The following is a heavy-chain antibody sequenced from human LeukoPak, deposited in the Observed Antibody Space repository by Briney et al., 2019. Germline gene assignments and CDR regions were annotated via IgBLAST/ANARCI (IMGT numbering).Heavy chain of an antibody. J-gene: IGHJ5*02. Sequence: SVTVSCTASGGPFSSYTFSWVRQAPGQGLEWMGGIIPIFGSANYAQKFQGRLTITTDESTSTAYMELRSLRSDDTAVYYCARDINGYYYDSHGYYPTDLWGQGTLVTVSS. D-gene: IGHD3-22*01. CDR3: ARDINGYYYDSHGYYPTDL. V-gene: IGHV1-69*05. CDR1: GGPFSSYT. CDR2: IIPIFGSA.